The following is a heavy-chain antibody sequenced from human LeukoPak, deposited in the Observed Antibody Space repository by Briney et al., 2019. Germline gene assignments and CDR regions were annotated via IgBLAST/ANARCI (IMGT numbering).Heavy chain of an antibody. J-gene: IGHJ4*02. CDR3: AREGYSSSWTPFDY. CDR1: GGSFSGYY. D-gene: IGHD6-13*01. CDR2: INHSGST. V-gene: IGHV4-34*01. Sequence: SETLSLTCAVYGGSFSGYYWSWIRQPPGKGLEWIGEINHSGSTNYNPSLKSRVTVSVDTSKNQFSLKLSSVTAADTAVYYCAREGYSSSWTPFDYWGQGTLVTVSS.